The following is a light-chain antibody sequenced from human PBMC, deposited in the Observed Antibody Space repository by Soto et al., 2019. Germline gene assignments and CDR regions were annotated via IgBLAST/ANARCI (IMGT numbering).Light chain of an antibody. Sequence: QSALTQPASVSGSPGQSITISCTGTSSDVGAYNYVSWYQQHPGKAPKLMIYEVSNRPSGVSNRFSGSKSGNTTSLTISGLQAEDEADYYCSSYTSYNTLVFGGGTKVTVL. CDR1: SSDVGAYNY. V-gene: IGLV2-14*01. CDR2: EVS. CDR3: SSYTSYNTLV. J-gene: IGLJ2*01.